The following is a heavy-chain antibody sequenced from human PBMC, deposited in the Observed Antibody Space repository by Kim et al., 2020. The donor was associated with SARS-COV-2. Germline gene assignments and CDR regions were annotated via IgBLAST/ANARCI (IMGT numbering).Heavy chain of an antibody. Sequence: GGSLRLSCAASRFTFSSHGMHWVRQAPGKGLEWVAVISPDGSNKEYADSVKGRFTISRDKSKNMLYLQMSSLRGEDSAVYYCAKAGETGSYMYYFDYWG. CDR2: ISPDGSNK. CDR1: RFTFSSHG. J-gene: IGHJ4*01. D-gene: IGHD1-26*01. CDR3: AKAGETGSYMYYFDY. V-gene: IGHV3-30*18.